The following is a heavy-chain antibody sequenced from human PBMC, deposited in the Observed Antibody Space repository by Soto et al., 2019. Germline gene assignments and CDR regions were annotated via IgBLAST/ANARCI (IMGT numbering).Heavy chain of an antibody. J-gene: IGHJ3*02. D-gene: IGHD2-15*01. CDR2: IYYSGST. V-gene: IGHV4-59*01. CDR1: GGSISSYY. Sequence: SETLSLTCTVSGGSISSYYWSWIRQPTGKGLEWIGYIYYSGSTNYNPSLKSRVTISVDTSKNQFSLKLSSVTAADTAVYYCARDCSGGSCSDAFDIWGQGTMVTVSS. CDR3: ARDCSGGSCSDAFDI.